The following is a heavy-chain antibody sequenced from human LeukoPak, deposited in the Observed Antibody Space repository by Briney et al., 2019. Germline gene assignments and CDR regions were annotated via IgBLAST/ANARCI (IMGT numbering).Heavy chain of an antibody. J-gene: IGHJ6*03. CDR1: GYSFTSYW. CDR3: ARFTNYYYYYMDV. V-gene: IGHV5-51*01. Sequence: GESLKISCKGSGYSFTSYWIGWVRQMPGKGLEWMGIIYPGDSDTRYSLSFQGQVTISADKSISTAYLQWSSLKASDTAMYYCARFTNYYYYYMDVWGKGTTVTVSS. CDR2: IYPGDSDT. D-gene: IGHD1-1*01.